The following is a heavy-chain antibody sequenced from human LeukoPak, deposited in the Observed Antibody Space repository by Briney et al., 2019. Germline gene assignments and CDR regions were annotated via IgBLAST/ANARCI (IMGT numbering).Heavy chain of an antibody. D-gene: IGHD2-2*01. Sequence: GGSLRLSCAASGFTFLSDYYMSWIRQAPGKGLEWVSYISSGGYTIHYADSVKGRFTISRDNAKKSLYLQMNSLRAEDPAVYYCARDAYCSSTSCKEYFDLWGRGTLVTVSS. CDR1: GFTFLSDYY. CDR3: ARDAYCSSTSCKEYFDL. V-gene: IGHV3-11*04. CDR2: ISSGGYTI. J-gene: IGHJ2*01.